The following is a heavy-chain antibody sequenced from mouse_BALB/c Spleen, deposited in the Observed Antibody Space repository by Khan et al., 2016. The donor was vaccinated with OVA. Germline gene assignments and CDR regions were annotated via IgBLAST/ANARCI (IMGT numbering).Heavy chain of an antibody. CDR1: GYSFTGYF. V-gene: IGHV1-20*02. CDR2: INPHIGET. D-gene: IGHD1-1*01. J-gene: IGHJ2*01. Sequence: VQLQQPGPELVKPGASVKISCKASGYSFTGYFMNWVMQSHGKSLEWIGRINPHIGETLYNQKFRDKATLTVDESSSTAHMVLRSVASEDSAVYYYARTNGSDFDYWGQGTTLTVSS. CDR3: ARTNGSDFDY.